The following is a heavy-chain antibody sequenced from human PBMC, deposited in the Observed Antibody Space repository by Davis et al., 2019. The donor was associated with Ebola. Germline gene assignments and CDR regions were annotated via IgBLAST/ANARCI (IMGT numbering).Heavy chain of an antibody. D-gene: IGHD1-26*01. CDR3: AKDPQKWELHYYYGMDV. CDR2: ISYDGSNK. J-gene: IGHJ6*02. Sequence: PGGSLRLSCAASGFTFSSYGIHWVRQAPGKGLEWVAVISYDGSNKYYADSVKGRFTISRDNSKNTLYLQMNSLRAEDTAVYYCAKDPQKWELHYYYGMDVWGQGTTVTVSS. V-gene: IGHV3-30*18. CDR1: GFTFSSYG.